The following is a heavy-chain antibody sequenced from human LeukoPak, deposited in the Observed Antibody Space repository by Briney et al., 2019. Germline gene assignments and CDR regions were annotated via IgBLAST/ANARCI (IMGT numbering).Heavy chain of an antibody. J-gene: IGHJ3*02. CDR1: GDTFIAYY. D-gene: IGHD5-18*01. CDR3: ATCYSYADAFDI. V-gene: IGHV1-46*01. CDR2: INPSGGST. Sequence: ASVKVSCKASGDTFIAYYMHWVRQAPGQGLEWMGIINPSGGSTSYAQKFQGRVTMTRDMSTSTVYMELSSLRSEDTAVYYCATCYSYADAFDIWGQGTMVTVSS.